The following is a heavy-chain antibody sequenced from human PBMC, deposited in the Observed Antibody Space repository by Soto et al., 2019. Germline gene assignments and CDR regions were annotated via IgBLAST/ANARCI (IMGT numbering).Heavy chain of an antibody. V-gene: IGHV1-3*01. CDR3: ARRTYSRSWDDVDY. D-gene: IGHD6-13*01. CDR1: GYTFTNYT. J-gene: IGHJ4*02. CDR2: INAGTGHT. Sequence: QVQLVQSGAEVKKPGASVKLSCKASGYTFTNYTIHWVRQAPGQRLEWMGWINAGTGHTRFSEKLQGRVSLTRDTSASTAYLDLTSLRFEDTGVYYWARRTYSRSWDDVDYWGQGTLVTVSS.